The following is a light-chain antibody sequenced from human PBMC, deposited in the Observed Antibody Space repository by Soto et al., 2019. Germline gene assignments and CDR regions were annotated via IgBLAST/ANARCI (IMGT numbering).Light chain of an antibody. J-gene: IGLJ2*01. Sequence: QSVLTQPPSASGTPGQRVTFSCSGSGSNIGTNAVNWYQQLPGTAPKLLIYSNTQRPSGVPDRFSGSKSGTSASLAISGLQSEDEADYDCAAWDDSLNSLLFGGGTKLTVL. CDR1: GSNIGTNA. CDR2: SNT. V-gene: IGLV1-44*01. CDR3: AAWDDSLNSLL.